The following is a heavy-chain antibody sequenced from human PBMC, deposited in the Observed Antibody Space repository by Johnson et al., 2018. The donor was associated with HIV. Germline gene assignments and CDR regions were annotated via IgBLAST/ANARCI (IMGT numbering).Heavy chain of an antibody. Sequence: EVQLVESGGGVVQPGGSLRLSCAAGGFIFSSYWMSWVRQAPGKGLAWVSYISSSGNTMYYADSVKGRFTISRDNAKNSLYLQMNILRAEDTAVYYCARAPEVRGVDAFDIWGQGTMVTVSS. J-gene: IGHJ3*02. CDR3: ARAPEVRGVDAFDI. D-gene: IGHD3-10*01. CDR1: GFIFSSYW. CDR2: ISSSGNTM. V-gene: IGHV3-48*04.